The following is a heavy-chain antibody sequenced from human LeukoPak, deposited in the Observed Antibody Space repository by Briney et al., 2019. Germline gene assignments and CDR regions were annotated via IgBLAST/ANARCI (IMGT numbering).Heavy chain of an antibody. CDR2: INPNSGGT. CDR3: ARDEWLLDAFDI. V-gene: IGHV1-2*06. Sequence: ASVKVSCKASGYTFTSYDINWVRQAPGQGLEWMGRINPNSGGTNYAQKFQGRVTMTRDTSISTAYMELSRLRSDDTAVYYCARDEWLLDAFDIWGQGTMVTVSS. CDR1: GYTFTSYD. J-gene: IGHJ3*02. D-gene: IGHD6-19*01.